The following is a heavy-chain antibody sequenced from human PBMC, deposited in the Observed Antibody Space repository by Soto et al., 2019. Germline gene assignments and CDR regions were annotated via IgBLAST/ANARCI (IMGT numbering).Heavy chain of an antibody. Sequence: QLQLQESGPGLVKPSETLSLTCTVSGGSISSSSYYWGWIRQPPGKGLEWIGSIYYSGSTYYNPSLKSRVTISVDTSKNQFSLKLSSVTAADTAVYYCASRRVKRITMTTTDYWGQGTLVTVSS. V-gene: IGHV4-39*01. D-gene: IGHD3-22*01. J-gene: IGHJ4*02. CDR2: IYYSGST. CDR1: GGSISSSSYY. CDR3: ASRRVKRITMTTTDY.